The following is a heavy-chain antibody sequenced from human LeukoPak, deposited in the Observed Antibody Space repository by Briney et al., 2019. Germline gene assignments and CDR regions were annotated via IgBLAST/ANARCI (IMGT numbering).Heavy chain of an antibody. D-gene: IGHD3-16*01. CDR3: ARVGRVGYALIFDY. J-gene: IGHJ4*02. CDR2: IYYSGST. V-gene: IGHV4-59*01. Sequence: PSETLSPTCTVPGGSISSSYWTWIRQPPGKGLEWSGYIYYSGSTTYNPSLKSRVTISVDTSKNQLSLNVSSVTTADTAVYYCARVGRVGYALIFDYWGQGTLVTVSS. CDR1: GGSISSSY.